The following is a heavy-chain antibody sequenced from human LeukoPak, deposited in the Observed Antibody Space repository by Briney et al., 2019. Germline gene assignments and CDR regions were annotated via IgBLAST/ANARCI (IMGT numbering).Heavy chain of an antibody. D-gene: IGHD3-3*01. CDR3: VKRALTTAWIDN. CDR2: ISPSGGST. J-gene: IGHJ4*02. Sequence: GGSLRLSCSASGFTFSSFAIHWVRQAPGKGLEYVSAISPSGGSTFYPDSVKGRSTISRDNSKNTVYLQLSSLRAEDTAVYYCVKRALTTAWIDNWGQGTLVTVSS. V-gene: IGHV3-64D*09. CDR1: GFTFSSFA.